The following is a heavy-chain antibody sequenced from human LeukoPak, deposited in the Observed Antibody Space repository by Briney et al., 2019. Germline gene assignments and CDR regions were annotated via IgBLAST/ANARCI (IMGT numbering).Heavy chain of an antibody. J-gene: IGHJ3*02. CDR2: ISSSSSTI. Sequence: PGGSLRLSCAASGFTFSSYSMNWVRQAPGKGLEWVSYISSSSSTIYYADSVKGRFTISRDNAKNSLYLQMNSLRAEDTAVYYCASGGYCGGDCFGPYEDAFDIWGQGTMVTVSS. CDR3: ASGGYCGGDCFGPYEDAFDI. V-gene: IGHV3-48*01. D-gene: IGHD2-21*02. CDR1: GFTFSSYS.